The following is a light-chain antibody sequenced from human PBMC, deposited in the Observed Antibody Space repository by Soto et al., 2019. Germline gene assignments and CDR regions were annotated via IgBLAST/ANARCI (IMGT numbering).Light chain of an antibody. CDR3: AAWDDSLNGWV. CDR2: SNN. CDR1: SPNIGSNT. V-gene: IGLV1-44*01. J-gene: IGLJ3*02. Sequence: QSVLTQPPSASGTPGQRVAISCSGSSPNIGSNTVNWYQQVPGAAPNLLIYSNNQRPSGVPDRFSGSKSGTSASLAISVLQSDDAADYYCAAWDDSLNGWVFGGGTKLTVL.